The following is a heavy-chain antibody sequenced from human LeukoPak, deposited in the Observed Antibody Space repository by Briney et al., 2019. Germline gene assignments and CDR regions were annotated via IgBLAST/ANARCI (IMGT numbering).Heavy chain of an antibody. V-gene: IGHV5-51*01. CDR3: ARHLDDSSGYYYRSMYYFDY. J-gene: IGHJ4*02. Sequence: GESLKISCQGSGYSFTNFWIGWVRQPPGKGLEWMGIIYPGDSDTRYSPSFQGQVTISADKSISTAYLQWSSLKASDTAMYYCARHLDDSSGYYYRSMYYFDYWGQGTLVTVSS. CDR1: GYSFTNFW. D-gene: IGHD3-22*01. CDR2: IYPGDSDT.